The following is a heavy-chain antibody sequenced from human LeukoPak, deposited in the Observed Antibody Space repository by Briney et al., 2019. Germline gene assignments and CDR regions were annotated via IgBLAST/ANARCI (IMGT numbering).Heavy chain of an antibody. J-gene: IGHJ3*02. CDR2: IYYSGDT. V-gene: IGHV4-39*07. D-gene: IGHD3-3*01. Sequence: SETLSLTCTVSGGSISSSSYYWGWIRQPPGKGLEWIGSIYYSGDTYYNPSLKSPVTISVDTSKNQFSLKLSSVTAADTAVYYCARDAVSNTIFGVVYAFDIWGQGTMVTVSS. CDR1: GGSISSSSYY. CDR3: ARDAVSNTIFGVVYAFDI.